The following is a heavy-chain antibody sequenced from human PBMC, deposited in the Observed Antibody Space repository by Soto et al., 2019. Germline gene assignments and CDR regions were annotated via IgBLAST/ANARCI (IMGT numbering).Heavy chain of an antibody. J-gene: IGHJ6*02. CDR2: IFYSGST. D-gene: IGHD5-18*01. CDR3: ACIFFVGYIYGFYYSGMDV. V-gene: IGHV4-39*05. CDR1: GGSISSSSYY. Sequence: PSETPSITCTVSGGSISSSSYYWGWIRQPPGKGLEWIGSIFYSGSTYYNPSLKSRVTISVDTSKNQFSLKLSSVTAADTAVYYCACIFFVGYIYGFYYSGMDVWGQGTTVTVS.